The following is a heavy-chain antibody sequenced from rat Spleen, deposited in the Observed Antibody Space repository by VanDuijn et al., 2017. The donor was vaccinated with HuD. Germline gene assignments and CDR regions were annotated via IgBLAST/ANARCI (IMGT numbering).Heavy chain of an antibody. Sequence: EVQLVESDGGLVQPGRSLKLSCAASGFTFSDYYMAWVRQAPTKGLEWVATISSDGGRNFYRNSVKGRFTISSDNAKGSLYPQMDSLRSGDTATYYCGRHAYTSYFDYWGQGVMVTVSS. CDR2: ISSDGGRN. J-gene: IGHJ2*01. V-gene: IGHV5-29*01. CDR3: GRHAYTSYFDY. CDR1: GFTFSDYY. D-gene: IGHD1-6*01.